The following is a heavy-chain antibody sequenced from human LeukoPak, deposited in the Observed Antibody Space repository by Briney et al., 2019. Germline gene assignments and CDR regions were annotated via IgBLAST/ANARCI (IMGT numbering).Heavy chain of an antibody. CDR2: ITGSGDRI. CDR1: GFTFSSYS. J-gene: IGHJ3*02. D-gene: IGHD3-22*01. CDR3: ARRDSYDSSGYYGDVFDI. Sequence: GGSLRLSCAASGFTFSSYSMNWVRQALGKGLEWVSTITGSGDRIYYADSVRGRFTISRDNSRNTLFLQMNSLRADDTAVYYCARRDSYDSSGYYGDVFDIWGQGTKVTVSS. V-gene: IGHV3-23*01.